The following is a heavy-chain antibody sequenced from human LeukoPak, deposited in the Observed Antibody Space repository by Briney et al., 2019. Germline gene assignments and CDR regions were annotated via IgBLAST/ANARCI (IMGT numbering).Heavy chain of an antibody. Sequence: GGFLILSCAASGFTFSTYWMGWVRQAPGKGLEWVADIKEDGSDEYSVDSVKGRFTISRDNARNSLYLQMNSLRAEDTAVYYCARDTYRFFDLWGRGTLVTVSS. CDR3: ARDTYRFFDL. CDR1: GFTFSTYW. J-gene: IGHJ2*01. CDR2: IKEDGSDE. V-gene: IGHV3-7*01.